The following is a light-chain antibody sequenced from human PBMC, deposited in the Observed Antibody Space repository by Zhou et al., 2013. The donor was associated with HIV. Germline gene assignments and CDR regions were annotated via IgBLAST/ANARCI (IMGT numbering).Light chain of an antibody. Sequence: QSVLTQPPSASGTPGQRVTISCSGTSSNIGTNYVYWYQQFPGTAPKLLIYRNNQRPSGVPDRFSGPKSGTAASLAISGLRSEDEADYYCAAWDDSLRGVVFGGGTKRDRP. V-gene: IGLV1-47*01. CDR1: SSNIGTNY. J-gene: IGLJ2*01. CDR3: AAWDDSLRGVV. CDR2: RNN.